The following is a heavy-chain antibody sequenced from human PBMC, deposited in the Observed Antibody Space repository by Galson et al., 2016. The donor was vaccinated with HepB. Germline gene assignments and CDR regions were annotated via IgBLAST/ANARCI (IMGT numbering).Heavy chain of an antibody. D-gene: IGHD3-10*01. Sequence: SLRLSCAVSGFTFSGYWMHWVRQAPGKGLVWVSRIRYDGRDTAYADSVKGRFTISRDNDKNALFLQMNSLRAEDTAVYYCVRDGDHYDFDYWGQGTLVTVSS. CDR2: IRYDGRDT. V-gene: IGHV3-74*03. CDR1: GFTFSGYW. J-gene: IGHJ4*02. CDR3: VRDGDHYDFDY.